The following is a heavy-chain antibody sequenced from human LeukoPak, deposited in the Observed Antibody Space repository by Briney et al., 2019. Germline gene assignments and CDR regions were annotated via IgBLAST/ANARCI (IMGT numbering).Heavy chain of an antibody. CDR2: TIPIFGTA. J-gene: IGHJ6*03. Sequence: ASVKVSGKASGYTFTSYGISWVRQAPGQGLEWMGGTIPIFGTANYAQKFQGRVTIPTDEHPRTAYMELRSLRSEDQAVYYCARGAYSSSPLRDFRYYMAVWGKGTTVTVSS. V-gene: IGHV1-69*05. CDR3: ARGAYSSSPLRDFRYYMAV. D-gene: IGHD6-6*01. CDR1: GYTFTSYG.